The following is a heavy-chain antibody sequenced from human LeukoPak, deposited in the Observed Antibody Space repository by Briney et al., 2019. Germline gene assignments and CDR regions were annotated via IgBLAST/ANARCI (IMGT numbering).Heavy chain of an antibody. V-gene: IGHV4-31*03. CDR1: GGSISSGGYY. CDR3: ARQWQRGEDWFDP. J-gene: IGHJ5*02. D-gene: IGHD3-16*01. Sequence: PSQTLSLTCTVSGGSISSGGYYWSWIRQHPGKGLEWIGYIYYSGSTYYNPSLKSRVTISVDTSKNQFSLKLSSVTAADTAVYYCARQWQRGEDWFDPWGQGTLVTVSS. CDR2: IYYSGST.